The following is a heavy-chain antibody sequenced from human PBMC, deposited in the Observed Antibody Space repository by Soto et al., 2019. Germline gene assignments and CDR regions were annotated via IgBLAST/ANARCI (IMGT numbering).Heavy chain of an antibody. D-gene: IGHD6-6*01. CDR2: IYTSGST. J-gene: IGHJ4*02. V-gene: IGHV4-4*07. CDR3: ERDHSSSSMDS. CDR1: GGSISSFC. Sequence: PSETLSLTCTVSGGSISSFCCNWIRQPAGKGLEWIGRIYTSGSTNYNPSLRSRVTMSVDTSKNQFSLKLSSVTAADTAMYYCERDHSSSSMDSWGQGTLVTVSS.